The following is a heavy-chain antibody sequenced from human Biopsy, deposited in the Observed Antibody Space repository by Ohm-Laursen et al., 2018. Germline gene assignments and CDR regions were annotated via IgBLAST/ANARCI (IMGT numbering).Heavy chain of an antibody. CDR2: VNPINSDT. D-gene: IGHD3-3*01. J-gene: IGHJ6*02. CDR1: GYTFTDYY. V-gene: IGHV1-2*07. CDR3: ARGPLGPLLEWLLFQTSIDV. Sequence: GASVKVSCKPSGYTFTDYYIHWVRQAPGQGLEWMGWVNPINSDTKFAPDFQGRLTMTRDKSISTAYMELIRLRSDDTAVYYCARGPLGPLLEWLLFQTSIDVWGQGTRVTVSS.